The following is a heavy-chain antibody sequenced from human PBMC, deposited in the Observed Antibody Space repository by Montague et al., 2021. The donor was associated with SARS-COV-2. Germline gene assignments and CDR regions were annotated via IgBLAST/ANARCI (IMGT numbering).Heavy chain of an antibody. Sequence: SLRLSCAASGFTFSNSAMNWVRQAPGKELEWVSGSSGSDGGTHYADSVKGRFTISRDNSKNVLYLQMNSLRAEDTALYYCAKDSYYYGLGNGMDVWGQGTTVTVSS. J-gene: IGHJ6*02. D-gene: IGHD3-10*01. V-gene: IGHV3-23*01. CDR3: AKDSYYYGLGNGMDV. CDR2: SSGSDGGT. CDR1: GFTFSNSA.